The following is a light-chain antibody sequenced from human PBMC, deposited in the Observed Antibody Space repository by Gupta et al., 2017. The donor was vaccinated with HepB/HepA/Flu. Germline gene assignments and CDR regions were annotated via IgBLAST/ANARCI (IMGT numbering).Light chain of an antibody. J-gene: IGLJ1*01. Sequence: QSVLTQPPSASGTPGQRVTISCAGSSSNIGHNLVSWYQQFPGTAPKLLIYTNDQRPSGVPARFSGSKSGTSASLAISGLQAEDEADYYCVTWDDSLNAYVFGTGTKVTVL. CDR3: VTWDDSLNAYV. CDR1: SSNIGHNL. V-gene: IGLV1-44*01. CDR2: TND.